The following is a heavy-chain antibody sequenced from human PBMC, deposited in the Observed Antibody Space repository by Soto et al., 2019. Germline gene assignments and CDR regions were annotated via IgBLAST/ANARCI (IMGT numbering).Heavy chain of an antibody. D-gene: IGHD1-26*01. J-gene: IGHJ4*02. CDR2: ITGGGDST. CDR1: GFTFNIYA. CDR3: AKLSPYSASSYRDD. Sequence: EVQLLESGGGLVQPGGSLRLSCAASGFTFNIYAMSWVRQAPGKGLEWVSAITGGGDSTYYADSLKGRFTISRENSKNMVYLQISSLRAEDTALYYCAKLSPYSASSYRDDWGQGTLVTVSS. V-gene: IGHV3-23*01.